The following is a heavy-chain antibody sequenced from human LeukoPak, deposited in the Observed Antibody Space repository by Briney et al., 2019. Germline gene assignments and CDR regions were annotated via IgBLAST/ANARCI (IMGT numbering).Heavy chain of an antibody. J-gene: IGHJ4*02. D-gene: IGHD6-13*01. CDR3: ARDLGQAGGTRRFFFYY. Sequence: SVKVSCKASGGTFSSYAISWVRQAPGQGLEWMGGIIPILGTANYAQKFQGRVTITADESTSTAYMKLSSLRSEDTAVYYCARDLGQAGGTRRFFFYYWGQGTLVTVSS. CDR2: IIPILGTA. V-gene: IGHV1-69*13. CDR1: GGTFSSYA.